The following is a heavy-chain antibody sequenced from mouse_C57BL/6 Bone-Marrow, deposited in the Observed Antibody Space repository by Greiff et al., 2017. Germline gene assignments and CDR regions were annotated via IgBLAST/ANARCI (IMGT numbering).Heavy chain of an antibody. D-gene: IGHD1-1*01. Sequence: ESGPGLVKPSQSLSLTCSVTGYSITSGYYWNWIRQFPGNKLEWMGYISYDGSNNYNPSLKNRISITRDTSKNQFFLKLNSVTTEDTATYYCARVYYYGSSYGGAMDYWGQGTSVTVSS. CDR1: GYSITSGYY. J-gene: IGHJ4*01. CDR2: ISYDGSN. V-gene: IGHV3-6*01. CDR3: ARVYYYGSSYGGAMDY.